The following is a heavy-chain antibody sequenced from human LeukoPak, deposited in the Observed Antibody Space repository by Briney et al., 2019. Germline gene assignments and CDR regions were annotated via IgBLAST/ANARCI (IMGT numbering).Heavy chain of an antibody. CDR3: ARDAVTIFGVVIARFDY. CDR2: ISAYNGNT. J-gene: IGHJ4*02. CDR1: GYTFTSYG. V-gene: IGHV1-18*01. D-gene: IGHD3-3*01. Sequence: ASVKVSCKASGYTFTSYGISWVRQAPGQGLEWMGWISAYNGNTNYAQKLQGRVTMTTDTSTSTAYMELRSLRSDDTAVYYCARDAVTIFGVVIARFDYWGQGTPVTVSS.